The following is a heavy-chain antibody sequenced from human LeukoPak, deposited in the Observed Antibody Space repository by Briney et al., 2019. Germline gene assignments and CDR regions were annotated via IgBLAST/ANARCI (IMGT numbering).Heavy chain of an antibody. D-gene: IGHD3-3*01. V-gene: IGHV3-21*01. J-gene: IGHJ4*02. CDR2: ISSSSSYI. CDR1: GFTFSSYS. Sequence: PGGSPRLSCAASGFTFSSYSMNWVRQAPGKGLEWVSSISSSSSYIYYADSVKGRFTISRDNAKNSLYLQMNSLRAEDTAVYYCARDRTQYDFWSGYYPPPDDYWGQGTLVTVSS. CDR3: ARDRTQYDFWSGYYPPPDDY.